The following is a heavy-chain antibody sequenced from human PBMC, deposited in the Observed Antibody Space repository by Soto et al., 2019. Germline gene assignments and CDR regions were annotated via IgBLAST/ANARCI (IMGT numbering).Heavy chain of an antibody. D-gene: IGHD5-12*01. CDR2: ISYDGSNK. V-gene: IGHV3-30*18. J-gene: IGHJ4*02. CDR1: VFTFSSYG. CDR3: AKGALYPPYSGYDSREYYFDY. Sequence: GGSLRLSCAASVFTFSSYGMHWVRQAPGKGLEWVAVISYDGSNKYYADSVKGRFTISRDNSKNTLYLQMNSLRAEDTAVYYCAKGALYPPYSGYDSREYYFDYWGQGTLVTVSS.